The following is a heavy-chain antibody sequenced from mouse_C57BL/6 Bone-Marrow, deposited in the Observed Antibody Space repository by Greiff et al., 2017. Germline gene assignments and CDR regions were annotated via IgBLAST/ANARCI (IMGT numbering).Heavy chain of an antibody. CDR1: GYTFTSYD. D-gene: IGHD1-1*01. CDR2: IYPRDGST. V-gene: IGHV1-85*01. Sequence: VQLQQSGPELVKPGASVKLSCKASGYTFTSYDINWVKQRPGQGLEWIGWIYPRDGSTKYNEKFKGKATLTVDTSSSPAYMERHSLTSEDSAVYFCARLEFYGSSGDWYFDVWGTVTTVTVSS. J-gene: IGHJ1*03. CDR3: ARLEFYGSSGDWYFDV.